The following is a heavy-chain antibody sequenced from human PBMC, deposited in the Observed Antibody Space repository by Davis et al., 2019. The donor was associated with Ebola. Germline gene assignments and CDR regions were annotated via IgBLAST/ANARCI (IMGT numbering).Heavy chain of an antibody. V-gene: IGHV4-59*01. CDR2: IFYTGNS. Sequence: PSETLSLTCTVSGGSISRYYWSWIRQTPGKGLEWIGDIFYTGNSNQTPSLKSRVTISVDTSRSQFSLKLRSLTAADTAVYYCARDRGYNSLEAFDLWGQGTMVTVSS. CDR1: GGSISRYY. D-gene: IGHD5-18*01. CDR3: ARDRGYNSLEAFDL. J-gene: IGHJ3*01.